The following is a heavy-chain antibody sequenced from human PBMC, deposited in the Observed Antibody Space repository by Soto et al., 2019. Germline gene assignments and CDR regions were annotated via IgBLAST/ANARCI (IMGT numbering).Heavy chain of an antibody. CDR1: GFTFSSYS. CDR2: ISTSSSTI. V-gene: IGHV3-48*01. CDR3: ARGRGDLNWFDP. J-gene: IGHJ5*02. Sequence: GGSLRLSCAASGFTFSSYSMNWVRQAPGKRLEWVSYISTSSSTIYYADSVKGRFTISRDNAMNSLYLQMNSLRPEDTAVYYCARGRGDLNWFDPWGQGTLVTVSS. D-gene: IGHD2-21*01.